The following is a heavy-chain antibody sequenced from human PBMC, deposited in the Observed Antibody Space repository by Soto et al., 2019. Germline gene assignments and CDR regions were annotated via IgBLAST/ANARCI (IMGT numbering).Heavy chain of an antibody. V-gene: IGHV3-11*03. D-gene: IGHD6-19*01. CDR3: ARGYSSGWTRDAFDI. Sequence: PGGSLRLSCAASGFSFSDYYMSWIRQAPGKGLEWVSYISSSNSYTNHADSVTGRFTISRDNAKNSLYLQMNSLRAEDTAVYYCARGYSSGWTRDAFDIWGQGTMVTVSS. CDR2: ISSSNSYT. CDR1: GFSFSDYY. J-gene: IGHJ3*02.